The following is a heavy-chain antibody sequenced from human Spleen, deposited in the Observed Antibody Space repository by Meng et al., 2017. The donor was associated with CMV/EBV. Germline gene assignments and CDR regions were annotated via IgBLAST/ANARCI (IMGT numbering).Heavy chain of an antibody. D-gene: IGHD4-23*01. CDR2: IHYRGFT. CDR1: GHSIVGSTYF. CDR3: ARIPAGNTGGRPFDY. J-gene: IGHJ4*02. Sequence: SETLSLTCTVSGHSIVGSTYFWDWVRQPPGKGLEWIGSIHYRGFTDYNPSLKNRVTISLDTSKNQFSLMLDSVTAADTAVYYCARIPAGNTGGRPFDYWGQGTLVTVSS. V-gene: IGHV4-39*07.